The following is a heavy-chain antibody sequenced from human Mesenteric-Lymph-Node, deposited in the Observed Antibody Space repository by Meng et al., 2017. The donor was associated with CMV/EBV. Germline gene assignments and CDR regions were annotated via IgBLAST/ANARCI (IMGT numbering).Heavy chain of an antibody. CDR3: ARDRGEYQLFRYDY. D-gene: IGHD2-2*01. J-gene: IGHJ4*02. CDR1: GDTFSRYA. V-gene: IGHV1-69*05. CDR2: IIPNFGTP. Sequence: SVKVSCKASGDTFSRYAISWVRLAPGQGLEWMGGIIPNFGTPDYAQKFQGRVTITTDESTSTAYMELNSLRSEDTAVYYCARDRGEYQLFRYDYWGQGTLVTVSS.